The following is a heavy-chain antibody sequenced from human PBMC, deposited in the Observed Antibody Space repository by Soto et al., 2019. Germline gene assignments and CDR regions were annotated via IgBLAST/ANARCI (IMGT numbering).Heavy chain of an antibody. Sequence: QVQLVESGGGVVQPGTSLRLSCAASGFTFSTSGMHWVRQAPGKGLDWVALIWYDGSRANYAESVKGRFTNSRDNTKNALRDQMTGPSFEATAVHYCARVQTGVAGSTYDYWGEGTLVTVSS. CDR2: IWYDGSRA. D-gene: IGHD6-19*01. CDR3: ARVQTGVAGSTYDY. V-gene: IGHV3-33*01. CDR1: GFTFSTSG. J-gene: IGHJ4*02.